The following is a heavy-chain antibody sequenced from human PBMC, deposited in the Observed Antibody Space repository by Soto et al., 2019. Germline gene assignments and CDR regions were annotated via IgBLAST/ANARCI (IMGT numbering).Heavy chain of an antibody. CDR2: TNPNDGGR. CDR1: GYIFTDYY. CDR3: ARADNWSHHFFDN. Sequence: ASVKVSCKASGYIFTDYYINWVRQAPGEGLEWMGLTNPNDGGRTYAHNFQGRVTMTRATYTSKLYMQVSSLISEDTAVFYCARADNWSHHFFDNWGQGTLVTVSS. V-gene: IGHV1-46*01. J-gene: IGHJ4*02. D-gene: IGHD1-20*01.